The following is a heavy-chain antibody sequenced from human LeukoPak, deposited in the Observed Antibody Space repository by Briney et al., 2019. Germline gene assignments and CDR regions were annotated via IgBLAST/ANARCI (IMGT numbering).Heavy chain of an antibody. CDR2: FAPEDGET. CDR3: ATSRFATYYGSGATD. Sequence: AASVKLSCKVSGYTLTKLYMHWVRQAPGQGIERKGGFAPEDGETTYAQTSQGRVTMTWDTSTDTAYTELLSLRSAATAVNYYATSRFATYYGSGATDWGQGTLVTVSS. D-gene: IGHD3-10*01. J-gene: IGHJ4*02. V-gene: IGHV1-24*01. CDR1: GYTLTKLY.